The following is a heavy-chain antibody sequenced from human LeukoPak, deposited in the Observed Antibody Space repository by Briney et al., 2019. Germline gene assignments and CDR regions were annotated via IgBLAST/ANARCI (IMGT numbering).Heavy chain of an antibody. Sequence: SETLSLTCTVSGGSISSGGYYWSWIRQHPGKGLEWIGYIYYSGSTYYNPSLKSRVTISVDTSKNQFSLKLSSVTAADTAVYYCARLEYYDFWSGYDAFDIWGQGTMVTVSS. CDR1: GGSISSGGYY. CDR2: IYYSGST. D-gene: IGHD3-3*01. J-gene: IGHJ3*02. CDR3: ARLEYYDFWSGYDAFDI. V-gene: IGHV4-31*03.